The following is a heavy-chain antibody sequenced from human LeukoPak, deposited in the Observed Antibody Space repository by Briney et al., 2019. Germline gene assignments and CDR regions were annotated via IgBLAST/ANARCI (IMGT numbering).Heavy chain of an antibody. CDR1: GFTVSSNY. Sequence: GGSLRLSCAASGFTVSSNYMSWVRQAPGKGLEWVSVIYSGGSTYYADSVKGRFTISRHNSKNTLYLQMNSLRAEDTAVYYCARVDPTAAAGAFDIWGQGTMVTVSS. CDR2: IYSGGST. J-gene: IGHJ3*02. D-gene: IGHD6-13*01. V-gene: IGHV3-53*04. CDR3: ARVDPTAAAGAFDI.